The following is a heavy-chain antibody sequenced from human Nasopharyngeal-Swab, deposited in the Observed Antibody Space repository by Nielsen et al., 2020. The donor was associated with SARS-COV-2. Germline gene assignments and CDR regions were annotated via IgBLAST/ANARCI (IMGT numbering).Heavy chain of an antibody. CDR2: FNPNSGGT. CDR3: TRDRGSGYFDS. D-gene: IGHD3-3*01. V-gene: IGHV1-2*06. J-gene: IGHJ4*02. Sequence: ASVKVSCKTSGYTFIGYYIHWVRQAPGQGLEWMGRFNPNSGGTNYAQELQGRVTMTGDKSISTAYMELSRVRSDDTAMYYCTRDRGSGYFDSWGQGTLVIVSS. CDR1: GYTFIGYY.